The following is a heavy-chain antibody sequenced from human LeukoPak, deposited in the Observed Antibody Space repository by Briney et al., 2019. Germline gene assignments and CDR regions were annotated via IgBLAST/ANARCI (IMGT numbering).Heavy chain of an antibody. V-gene: IGHV4-59*13. Sequence: SQTLSLTCTVSGRAFSSYYWIWIRRPPGKAWEGSGYIYYSWSTNYHPSHKSRVTISVDTSSTQFSQKLSSVTAADTAVYYCAKHAGGSSWYYRFDFWGQGTLVTVSP. CDR1: GRAFSSYY. D-gene: IGHD6-13*01. CDR3: AKHAGGSSWYYRFDF. J-gene: IGHJ5*01. CDR2: IYYSWST.